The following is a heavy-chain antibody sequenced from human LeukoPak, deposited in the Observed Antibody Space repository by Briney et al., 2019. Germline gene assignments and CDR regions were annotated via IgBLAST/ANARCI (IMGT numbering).Heavy chain of an antibody. D-gene: IGHD3-3*01. CDR2: KKQDGSEK. CDR3: ARARGGITIFGVVILYYFDY. CDR1: GFTFSSYW. Sequence: GRSLRLSCAASGFTFSSYWMSWVRQAPGKGLEWVANKKQDGSEKYYVDSVKGRFTISRDNAKNSLYLQMNSLRAEDTAVYYCARARGGITIFGVVILYYFDYWGQGTLVTVSS. J-gene: IGHJ4*02. V-gene: IGHV3-7*01.